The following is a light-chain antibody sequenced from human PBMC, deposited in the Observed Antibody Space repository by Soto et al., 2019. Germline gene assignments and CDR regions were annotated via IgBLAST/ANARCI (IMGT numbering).Light chain of an antibody. CDR3: QHYVYPQWT. J-gene: IGKJ1*01. Sequence: ENVLTQSPVTMSLSPGDTATLSCRATQSLRNYLAWYQQKLGQAPRLLIYDASKRATGIPARFSGSGSGTEFTLTIRRLEPEDFAVYFCQHYVYPQWTFGPGTKVDIK. CDR1: QSLRNY. CDR2: DAS. V-gene: IGKV3-11*01.